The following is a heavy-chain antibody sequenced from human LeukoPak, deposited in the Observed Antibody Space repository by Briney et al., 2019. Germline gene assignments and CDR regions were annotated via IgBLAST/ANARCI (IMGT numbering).Heavy chain of an antibody. CDR1: GYTFTGYY. V-gene: IGHV1-2*02. CDR2: INPNSGGT. D-gene: IGHD6-6*01. Sequence: ASVKVSCKASGYTFTGYYMHWVRQAPGQGLEWMGWINPNSGGTNYAQKFQGRVTMTRDTSISTAYLQWSSLKASDTAMYYCARVVQGRRYFDYWGQGTLVTVSS. CDR3: ARVVQGRRYFDY. J-gene: IGHJ4*02.